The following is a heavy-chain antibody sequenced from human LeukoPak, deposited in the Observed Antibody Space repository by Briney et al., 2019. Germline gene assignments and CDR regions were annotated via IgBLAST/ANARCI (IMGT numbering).Heavy chain of an antibody. CDR1: GGSISSYY. V-gene: IGHV4-59*12. CDR2: IHYSGST. Sequence: PSETLSLTCTVSGGSISSYYWSWIRQPAGKGLEWIGYIHYSGSTNYNPSLKSRVTIAVDTSKNQFSLKLSSVTAADTAVYYCARERGVTTSNWGQGTLVTVSS. D-gene: IGHD4-17*01. J-gene: IGHJ4*02. CDR3: ARERGVTTSN.